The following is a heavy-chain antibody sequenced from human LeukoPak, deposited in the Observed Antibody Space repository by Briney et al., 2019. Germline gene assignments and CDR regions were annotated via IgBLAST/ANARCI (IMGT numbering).Heavy chain of an antibody. CDR2: IKQGGSEK. V-gene: IGHV3-7*01. D-gene: IGHD6-6*01. CDR3: ARDTDEYTSSYDTFDI. Sequence: GGSLRLSCAASGFIFSNYWMSWVRQAPGKGLEWVANIKQGGSEKYYVDSVKGRFTISRDNSKNTLYLQMNSLRAEDTAVYYCARDTDEYTSSYDTFDIWGQGTMVTVSS. J-gene: IGHJ3*02. CDR1: GFIFSNYW.